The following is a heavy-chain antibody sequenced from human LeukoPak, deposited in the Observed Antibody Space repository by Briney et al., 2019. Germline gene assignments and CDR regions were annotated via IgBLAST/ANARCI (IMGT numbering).Heavy chain of an antibody. J-gene: IGHJ5*02. V-gene: IGHV4-34*01. CDR1: GGSFSGYY. CDR2: INHSGSA. CDR3: ARSWRRNWFDP. D-gene: IGHD3-3*01. Sequence: SETLSLTCAVYGGSFSGYYWSWIRQPPGKGLEWIGEINHSGSANYNPSLKSRVTISVDTSKNQFSLKLSSVTAADTAVYYCARSWRRNWFDPWGQGTLVTVSS.